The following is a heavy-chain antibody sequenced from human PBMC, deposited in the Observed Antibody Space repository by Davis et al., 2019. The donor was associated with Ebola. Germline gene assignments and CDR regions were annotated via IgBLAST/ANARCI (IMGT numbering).Heavy chain of an antibody. J-gene: IGHJ5*02. D-gene: IGHD6-13*01. CDR1: GGTFSSYA. V-gene: IGHV7-4-1*02. CDR3: ARSPRSSSFRWFDP. CDR2: INTNTGNP. Sequence: AASVKVSCKASGGTFSSYAISWVRQAPGQGLEWMGWINTNTGNPTYAQGFTGRFVFSLDTSVSTAYLQISSLKAEDTAVYYCARSPRSSSFRWFDPWGQGTLVTVSS.